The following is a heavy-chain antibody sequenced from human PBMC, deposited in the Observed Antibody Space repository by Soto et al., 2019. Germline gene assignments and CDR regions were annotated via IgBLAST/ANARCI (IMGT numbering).Heavy chain of an antibody. D-gene: IGHD1-1*01. CDR1: GYTFTSYG. Sequence: VHLVQSGAEVKKPGASVKVSCKASGYTFTSYGITWVRQAPGQVLEWMGWISAHNGNTDYAQKLQGRVIVTRDTSTSTAYMELRSLRSDDTAVSYCARGRYGDYWGQGALVTVSS. CDR2: ISAHNGNT. V-gene: IGHV1-18*01. J-gene: IGHJ4*02. CDR3: ARGRYGDY.